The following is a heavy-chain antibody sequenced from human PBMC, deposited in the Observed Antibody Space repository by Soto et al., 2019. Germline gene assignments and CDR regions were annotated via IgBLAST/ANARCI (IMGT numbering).Heavy chain of an antibody. CDR1: GGSISSSNW. CDR2: IYHSGST. V-gene: IGHV4-4*02. D-gene: IGHD3-10*01. J-gene: IGHJ4*02. Sequence: QVQLQESGPGLVKPSGTLSLTCAVSGGSISSSNWWSWVRQPPGKGLEWIGEIYHSGSTNYNPSPNTRDTISVAKTRNQFTLKLSDVTAADTAVYYCARRWGEGRVDYWGQGTLVTVSS. CDR3: ARRWGEGRVDY.